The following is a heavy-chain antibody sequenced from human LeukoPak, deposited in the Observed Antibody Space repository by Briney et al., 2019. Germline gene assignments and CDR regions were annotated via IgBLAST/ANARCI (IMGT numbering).Heavy chain of an antibody. J-gene: IGHJ4*02. D-gene: IGHD6-13*01. CDR3: ASQYSSSWYVWGY. Sequence: SETLSLTCTVSGGSISSYYWSWIRQPAGKGLEWIGRIYTSGSTNYNPSLRSRVTMSVDTSKNQFSLKLSSVTAADTAVYYCASQYSSSWYVWGYWGQGTLVTVSS. CDR2: IYTSGST. CDR1: GGSISSYY. V-gene: IGHV4-4*07.